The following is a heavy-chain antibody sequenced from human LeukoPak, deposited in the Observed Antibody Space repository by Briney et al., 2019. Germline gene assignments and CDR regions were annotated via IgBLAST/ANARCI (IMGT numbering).Heavy chain of an antibody. Sequence: GRSLRLSCAASGFTFSSYAMHWVRQAPGKGLEWVAVISYDGSNKYYADSVKGRFTISRDNSKNTLYLQMNSLRAEDTAVYYCARGGGRDAFDIWGQGTMVTVSS. CDR2: ISYDGSNK. V-gene: IGHV3-30-3*01. CDR1: GFTFSSYA. CDR3: ARGGGRDAFDI. D-gene: IGHD2-15*01. J-gene: IGHJ3*02.